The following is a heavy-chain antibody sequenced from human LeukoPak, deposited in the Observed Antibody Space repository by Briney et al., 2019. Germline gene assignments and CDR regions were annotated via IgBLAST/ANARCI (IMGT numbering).Heavy chain of an antibody. V-gene: IGHV1-2*06. J-gene: IGHJ3*02. CDR3: ARDSSRRYGDYRASDAFDI. CDR1: GYTFTGYY. Sequence: ASVKVSCKASGYTFTGYYMHWVRQAPGQGLEWMGRINPNSGGTNYAQKFQGRVTMTRDTSISTAYMELSRLRSDDTAVYYCARDSSRRYGDYRASDAFDIWGQGTMVTVSS. D-gene: IGHD4-17*01. CDR2: INPNSGGT.